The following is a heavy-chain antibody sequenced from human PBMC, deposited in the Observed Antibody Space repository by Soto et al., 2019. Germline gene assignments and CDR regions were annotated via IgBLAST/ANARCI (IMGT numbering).Heavy chain of an antibody. V-gene: IGHV3-74*01. CDR1: GFSLNDYW. D-gene: IGHD6-6*01. J-gene: IGHJ4*02. CDR3: VAARPDSDS. Sequence: VQLVESGGGLVQPGGSLRLSCAASGFSLNDYWMHWVRQAPGKGPVWVSRINSDGTNTAYADSVKGRFTISRDIAKNTLYLQMNSLTAEDTAVYYWVAARPDSDSWGQGTLVAVSS. CDR2: INSDGTNT.